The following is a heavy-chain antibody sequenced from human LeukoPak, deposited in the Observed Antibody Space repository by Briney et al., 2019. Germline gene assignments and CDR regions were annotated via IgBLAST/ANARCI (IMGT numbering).Heavy chain of an antibody. J-gene: IGHJ4*01. CDR1: DYTFTNYG. D-gene: IGHD3-16*01. V-gene: IGHV1-18*01. CDR2: ISAYNGDT. Sequence: VASVKVSCKASDYTFTNYGISWVRQAPGQGLEWMGWISAYNGDTNYAQKFQGRVTITTDTATSTAYMELRSLRSDDTAVYYCARDGYTFGGVKTRFDYWGQGTLVTVSS. CDR3: ARDGYTFGGVKTRFDY.